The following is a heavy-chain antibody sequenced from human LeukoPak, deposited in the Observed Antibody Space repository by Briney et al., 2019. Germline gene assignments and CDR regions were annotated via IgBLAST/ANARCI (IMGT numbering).Heavy chain of an antibody. CDR1: GFIFGSNG. V-gene: IGHV3-30*03. Sequence: GGSLRLSCAASGFIFGSNGMHWVRQAPGKGLEWVAFISYDGSFKSHADSVKGRFTISRDNAKNSLYLQMNSLRAEDTAVYYCARGPLRTDVYWGQGTLVTVSS. CDR3: ARGPLRTDVY. D-gene: IGHD2-8*01. J-gene: IGHJ4*02. CDR2: ISYDGSFK.